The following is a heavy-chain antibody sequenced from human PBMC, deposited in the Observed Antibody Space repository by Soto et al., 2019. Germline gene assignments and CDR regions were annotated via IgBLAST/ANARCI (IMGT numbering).Heavy chain of an antibody. CDR2: LHFRVYT. CDR1: GGSIGSQY. V-gene: IGHV4-59*11. CDR3: ATYWGTERHTFWFEL. J-gene: IGHJ5*02. D-gene: IGHD3-16*01. Sequence: PSETLSLTCTVSGGSIGSQYWTWVRQSPGKGLEWIGHLHFRVYTNYNPSLQSRVTISSARSTNQVSLTLTSVTAADTAIYYCATYWGTERHTFWFELWGRGAQVNVSA.